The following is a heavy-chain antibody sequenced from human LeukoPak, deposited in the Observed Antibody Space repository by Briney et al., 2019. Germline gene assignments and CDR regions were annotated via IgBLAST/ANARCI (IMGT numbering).Heavy chain of an antibody. CDR2: INHGGST. CDR3: ARRTLAGYDY. D-gene: IGHD6-19*01. V-gene: IGHV4-34*01. Sequence: SETLSLTCTVSGGSISSYYWSWIRQPPGKGLEWIGEINHGGSTSYNPSLKSRVTISVDTSKNQFSLKLTSVTAADTAVYYCARRTLAGYDYWGQGTLVTVSS. CDR1: GGSISSYY. J-gene: IGHJ4*02.